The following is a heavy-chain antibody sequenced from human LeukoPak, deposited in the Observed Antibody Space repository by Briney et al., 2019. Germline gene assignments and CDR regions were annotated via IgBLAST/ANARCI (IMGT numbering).Heavy chain of an antibody. D-gene: IGHD3-22*01. V-gene: IGHV1-69*13. CDR1: GGTYSSYA. CDR3: ALPPWNYYDSSGYTEYFQH. CDR2: IIPIFGTA. Sequence: AVKVSCMASGGTYSSYAISWLRQPPGQGREWMGGIIPIFGTANYAQKFQGTVTITADESTSTASTELSSLRSEETAVYYCALPPWNYYDSSGYTEYFQHWGQGTLVTVSS. J-gene: IGHJ1*01.